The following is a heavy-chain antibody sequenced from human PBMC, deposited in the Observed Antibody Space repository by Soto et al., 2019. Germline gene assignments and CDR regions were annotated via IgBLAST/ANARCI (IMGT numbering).Heavy chain of an antibody. CDR2: IYYRGTT. J-gene: IGHJ3*02. D-gene: IGHD1-26*01. CDR3: ARGRREDVFNI. CDR1: GGAVGSHY. Sequence: QVQLQESGPGVVKASETLSLTCIISGGAVGSHYWSWIRQPPGKALEWIGYIYYRGTTRYNPSLKSRLTLSVDTSTNQFSLNLTSVTAADTATYYCARGRREDVFNIWGQGTVVTVSS. V-gene: IGHV4-59*02.